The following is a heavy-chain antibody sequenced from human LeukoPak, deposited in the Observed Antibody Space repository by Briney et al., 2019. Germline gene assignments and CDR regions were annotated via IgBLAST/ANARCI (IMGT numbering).Heavy chain of an antibody. CDR2: IYYSGST. D-gene: IGHD3-10*01. CDR3: AREVGYYYGSGGNYYYYGLDV. J-gene: IGHJ6*02. CDR1: GGSINRYY. V-gene: IGHV4-59*01. Sequence: SETLSLTCTVSGGSINRYYWSWVRQPPGKGLEWIGDIYYSGSTNYNPSLKTRFTISLDTSNTQFSLNLTSVTAADTALYYCAREVGYYYGSGGNYYYYGLDVWGQGTTVTVSS.